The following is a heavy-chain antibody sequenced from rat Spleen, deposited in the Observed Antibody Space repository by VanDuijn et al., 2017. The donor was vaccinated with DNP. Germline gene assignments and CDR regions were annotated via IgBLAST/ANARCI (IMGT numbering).Heavy chain of an antibody. CDR3: ATAPLGTGY. V-gene: IGHV5-19*01. CDR1: GFTFSNYG. Sequence: EVQLVESGGGLVQPGRSLKLPCAASGFTFSNYGMHWIRQAPTKGLEWVASISPNGGSTYYRDTVKGRFTISKDNAKSTLYLQMDSLGSEDTTTYYWATAPLGTGYWGQGVMVTVSS. D-gene: IGHD5-1*01. J-gene: IGHJ2*01. CDR2: ISPNGGST.